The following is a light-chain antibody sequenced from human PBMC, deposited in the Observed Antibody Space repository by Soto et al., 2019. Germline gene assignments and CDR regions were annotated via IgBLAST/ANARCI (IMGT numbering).Light chain of an antibody. CDR3: QQYDNLPIT. J-gene: IGKJ5*01. CDR2: DAS. Sequence: DIQMTHSACSLSASXGDRVTITXXASQDISNYLNWYQQKPGKAPKLLIYDASNLETGVPSRFSGSGSGTDFTFTISSLQPEDIATYYCQQYDNLPITFGQGTRLETK. V-gene: IGKV1-33*01. CDR1: QDISNY.